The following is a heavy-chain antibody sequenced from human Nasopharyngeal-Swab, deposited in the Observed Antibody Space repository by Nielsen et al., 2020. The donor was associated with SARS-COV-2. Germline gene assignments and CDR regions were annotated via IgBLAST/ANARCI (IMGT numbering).Heavy chain of an antibody. D-gene: IGHD4-23*01. V-gene: IGHV1-24*01. CDR3: ATGPVVAPLHWFDP. CDR1: GCMVTELS. CDR2: FDPEDGET. Sequence: SALVSCHVSGCMVTELSMHWVRQAPGKGLEWMGGFDPEDGETIYAQKFQGRVTMTEDTSTDTAYMELSSLRSEDTAVYYCATGPVVAPLHWFDPWGQGTLVTVSS. J-gene: IGHJ5*02.